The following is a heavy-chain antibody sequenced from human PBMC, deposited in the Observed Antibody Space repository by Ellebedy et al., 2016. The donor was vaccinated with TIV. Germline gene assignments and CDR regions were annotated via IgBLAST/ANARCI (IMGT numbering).Heavy chain of an antibody. J-gene: IGHJ4*02. V-gene: IGHV1-18*04. D-gene: IGHD2-15*01. Sequence: ASVKVSCKASGYSFTNYGVSWVRQAPGQGLEWMGWISGYDGNTKDAEKFQGRVSLTTDTSTSTAYMELRSLRSDDTAVYYCARVIGLRDCSGDICSPPPPLDHWGQGALVTVSS. CDR3: ARVIGLRDCSGDICSPPPPLDH. CDR1: GYSFTNYG. CDR2: ISGYDGNT.